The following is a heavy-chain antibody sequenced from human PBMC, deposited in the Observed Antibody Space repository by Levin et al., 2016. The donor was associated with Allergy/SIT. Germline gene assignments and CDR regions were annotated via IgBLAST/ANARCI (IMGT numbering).Heavy chain of an antibody. CDR2: INHSGST. V-gene: IGHV4-34*01. CDR3: ARGSGSGSYYKNYYYGMDV. Sequence: PGKGLEWIGEINHSGSTNYNPSLKSRVTISVDTSKNQFSLKLSSVTAADTAVYYCARGSGSGSYYKNYYYGMDVWGQGTTVTVSS. D-gene: IGHD3-10*01. J-gene: IGHJ6*02.